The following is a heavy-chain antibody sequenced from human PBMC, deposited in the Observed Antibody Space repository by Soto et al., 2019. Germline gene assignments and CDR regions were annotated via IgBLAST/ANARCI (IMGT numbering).Heavy chain of an antibody. CDR1: GFTFSRYE. CDR3: VREEQRSWYNHKQFDA. Sequence: EAQLMESGGGLVQPGGSLRLSCVASGFTFSRYEMNWVRQAPGKGLEWVSYITGTSSTIYYADSVKGRFTISKDNAKNSLYLQMNSLRAEDTVVYYCVREEQRSWYNHKQFDAWGQGTLVTVSS. J-gene: IGHJ4*02. V-gene: IGHV3-48*03. D-gene: IGHD6-13*01. CDR2: ITGTSSTI.